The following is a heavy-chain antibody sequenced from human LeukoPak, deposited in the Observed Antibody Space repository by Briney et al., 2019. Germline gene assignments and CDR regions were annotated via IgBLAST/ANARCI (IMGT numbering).Heavy chain of an antibody. CDR2: ISYDGSNK. J-gene: IGHJ4*02. CDR3: AKDQSDYAGYYFDY. V-gene: IGHV3-30*18. Sequence: PGGSLRLSCAASGFTFSSYAMHWVRQAPGKGLEWVAIISYDGSNKFYADSVKGRFTISRDNSKNTLFLQIDSLRAEDTAVYYCAKDQSDYAGYYFDYWGQGTLVTVSS. CDR1: GFTFSSYA. D-gene: IGHD4-17*01.